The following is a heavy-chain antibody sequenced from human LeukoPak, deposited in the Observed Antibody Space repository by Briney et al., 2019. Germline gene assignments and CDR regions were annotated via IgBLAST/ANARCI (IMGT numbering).Heavy chain of an antibody. D-gene: IGHD3-16*02. V-gene: IGHV4-39*07. J-gene: IGHJ5*02. CDR2: IYYSGST. CDR3: ARWAKVDYVWGSYQLKFDP. CDR1: GGSISSSSYY. Sequence: SETLSLTCTVSGGSISSSSYYWGWIRQPPGKGLEWIGSIYYSGSTNYNPSLKSRVTISVDKSKNQFSLKLSSVTAADTAVYYCARWAKVDYVWGSYQLKFDPWGQGTLVTVSS.